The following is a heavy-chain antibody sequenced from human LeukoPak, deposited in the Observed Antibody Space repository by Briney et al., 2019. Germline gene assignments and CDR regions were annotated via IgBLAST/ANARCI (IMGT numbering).Heavy chain of an antibody. J-gene: IGHJ3*02. CDR3: ARAAWNDVIRAFDS. CDR2: ISSSSYI. CDR1: GFTFSSYS. Sequence: GGSLRLSCAASGFTFSSYSMNWVRQAPGKGLEWVSSISSSSYIYYADSGKGRFTVSRDNAKNSLYLQMNSLRAEDTAVYYCARAAWNDVIRAFDSWGQGTMDTVSS. D-gene: IGHD1-1*01. V-gene: IGHV3-21*01.